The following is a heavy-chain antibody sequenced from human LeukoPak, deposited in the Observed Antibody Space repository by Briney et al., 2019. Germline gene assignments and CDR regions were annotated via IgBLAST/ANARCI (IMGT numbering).Heavy chain of an antibody. Sequence: ASVKVSCKASGYTFTSYGISWVRQAPGQGLEWMGWISAYNGNTNYAQKLQGRVTMTTDTSTSTAYMELRSLRSDDTAVYYCARETVAKRYYYDSSGLDYWGQGTLVTVSS. J-gene: IGHJ4*02. V-gene: IGHV1-18*01. CDR2: ISAYNGNT. CDR1: GYTFTSYG. CDR3: ARETVAKRYYYDSSGLDY. D-gene: IGHD3-22*01.